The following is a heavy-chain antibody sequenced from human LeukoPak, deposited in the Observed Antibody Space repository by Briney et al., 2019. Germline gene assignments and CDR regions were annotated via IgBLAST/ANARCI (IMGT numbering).Heavy chain of an antibody. CDR2: IYTSGST. CDR3: ARASYYGSGNWFDP. J-gene: IGHJ5*02. V-gene: IGHV4-4*07. CDR1: GGSISSYY. Sequence: PSETLSLTCTVSGGSISSYYWSRIRQPAGKGLESIGLIYTSGSTNYNPSLKSRVTMSVDTSKNQFSLKLSSVTASDTAVYYCARASYYGSGNWFDPWGQGTLVTVSS. D-gene: IGHD3-10*01.